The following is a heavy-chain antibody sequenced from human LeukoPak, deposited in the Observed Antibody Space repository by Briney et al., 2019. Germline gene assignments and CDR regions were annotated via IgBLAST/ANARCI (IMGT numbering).Heavy chain of an antibody. CDR3: ARDKYCSRTSCYFTGMDV. J-gene: IGHJ6*02. Sequence: ASVTASCKASGYTFTSYAMNWVRQAPGQGLEWMGWINTNTGNPTYAQGFTGRFIFSLDTSVSTAYLQISSLKAEDTAVYYCARDKYCSRTSCYFTGMDVWGQGTTVTVSS. V-gene: IGHV7-4-1*02. CDR1: GYTFTSYA. D-gene: IGHD2-2*01. CDR2: INTNTGNP.